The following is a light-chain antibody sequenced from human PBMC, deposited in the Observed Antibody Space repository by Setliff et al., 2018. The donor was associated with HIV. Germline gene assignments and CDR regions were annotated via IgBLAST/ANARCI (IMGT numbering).Light chain of an antibody. J-gene: IGLJ1*01. V-gene: IGLV2-14*01. CDR2: DVS. CDR3: SSYTRSSSYV. Sequence: QSVLTQPASVSGSPGQSITISCTGTSSDVGTYNSVYWYQQHPGRAPKLMIYDVSTRPSGVSNRFSGSKSGNTASLTISGLQTEDEADYYCSSYTRSSSYVFGTGTKVTVL. CDR1: SSDVGTYNS.